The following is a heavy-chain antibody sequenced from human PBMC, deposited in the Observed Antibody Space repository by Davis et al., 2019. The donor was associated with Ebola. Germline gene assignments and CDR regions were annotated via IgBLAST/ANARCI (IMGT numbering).Heavy chain of an antibody. D-gene: IGHD2-8*01. J-gene: IGHJ5*02. V-gene: IGHV3-7*03. Sequence: GESLKISCAASGFTFRSYWMSWVRQAPGKGLEWVAKIKEDGSEKLEVDSVKGRFTISRDNAKNSLYLQMSSLRVEDTAVYYCAISSGYSTRWNHWGQGTLVTVPS. CDR1: GFTFRSYW. CDR3: AISSGYSTRWNH. CDR2: IKEDGSEK.